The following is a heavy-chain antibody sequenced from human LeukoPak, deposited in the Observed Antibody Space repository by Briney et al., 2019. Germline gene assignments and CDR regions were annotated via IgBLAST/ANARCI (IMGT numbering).Heavy chain of an antibody. D-gene: IGHD6-13*01. CDR3: TGTISGWSYFDY. Sequence: SETLSLTCTVSGGSISGYYWSWIRQPPGKGLEWIGYVHYSGSTDYNPSLKSRVTISVDTSKNQFSLKLSSVTAADTAVFYCTGTISGWSYFDYWGQGILVTVSS. CDR1: GGSISGYY. V-gene: IGHV4-59*08. J-gene: IGHJ4*02. CDR2: VHYSGST.